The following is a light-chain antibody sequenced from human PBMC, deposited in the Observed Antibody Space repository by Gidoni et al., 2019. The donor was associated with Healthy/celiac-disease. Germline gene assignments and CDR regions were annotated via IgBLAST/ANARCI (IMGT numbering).Light chain of an antibody. J-gene: IGKJ4*01. Sequence: DIVLTQSPASLSLSPGERATLSCRASQSVSSYLAWYQQKPGQAPRLLIYDASTRATGIPARFSGSGSGTDFTLTISSLEPEDFAVYYGQQRSNWPRALTFGGGTKVEIK. CDR1: QSVSSY. CDR2: DAS. CDR3: QQRSNWPRALT. V-gene: IGKV3-11*01.